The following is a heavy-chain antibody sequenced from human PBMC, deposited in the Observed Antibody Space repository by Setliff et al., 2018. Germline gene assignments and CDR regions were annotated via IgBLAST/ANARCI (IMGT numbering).Heavy chain of an antibody. CDR1: GYTFTGYY. J-gene: IGHJ3*02. Sequence: ASVKVSCKASGYTFTGYYMYWVRQAPGQGLEWMGRINPSSGATIYAQKFQGRVTMTSDPSISTAYMELGRLRSDDTAVYFCARAGGGDSDAFDIWGQGTMVTVSS. D-gene: IGHD3-16*01. CDR2: INPSSGAT. CDR3: ARAGGGDSDAFDI. V-gene: IGHV1-2*06.